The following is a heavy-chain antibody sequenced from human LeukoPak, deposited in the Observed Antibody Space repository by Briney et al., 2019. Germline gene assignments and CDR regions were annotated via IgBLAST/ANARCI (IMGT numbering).Heavy chain of an antibody. CDR3: ARLGYSYGRTYYYYYYMDV. J-gene: IGHJ6*03. V-gene: IGHV4-34*01. D-gene: IGHD5-18*01. CDR1: GGSFSGYY. CDR2: INHSGST. Sequence: PSETLSLTCAVYGGSFSGYYWSWIRQPPGKGLEWIGEINHSGSTNYNPSLKSRVTISVDTSKNQFSLKLSSVTAADTAVYYCARLGYSYGRTYYYYYYMDVWGKGTTVTVSS.